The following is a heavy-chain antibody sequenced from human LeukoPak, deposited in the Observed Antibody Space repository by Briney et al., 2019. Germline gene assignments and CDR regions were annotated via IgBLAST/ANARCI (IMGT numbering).Heavy chain of an antibody. J-gene: IGHJ4*02. CDR3: AKPHRPGGYYPY. D-gene: IGHD3-22*01. Sequence: GGSLRLSCAASGFTFSSYSMNWVRQAPGKGLEWVSSISSSSSYIYYADSVKGRFTISRDNSKNTLYLQMNSLRAEDTAVYYCAKPHRPGGYYPYWGQGTLVTVSS. V-gene: IGHV3-21*04. CDR2: ISSSSSYI. CDR1: GFTFSSYS.